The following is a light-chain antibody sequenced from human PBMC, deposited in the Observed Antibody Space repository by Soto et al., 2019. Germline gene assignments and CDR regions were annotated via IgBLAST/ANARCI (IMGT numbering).Light chain of an antibody. Sequence: DIQITQSPSSLSASVGDRVTIACRASQNIVNYLSWYPRKPGKAPKLLIYAASNLQSGVPSRFSGSGSGTDCTRTISTLQPEDVATDYCPQTYSATLTFGGGTKVDIK. V-gene: IGKV1-39*01. J-gene: IGKJ4*01. CDR3: PQTYSATLT. CDR1: QNIVNY. CDR2: AAS.